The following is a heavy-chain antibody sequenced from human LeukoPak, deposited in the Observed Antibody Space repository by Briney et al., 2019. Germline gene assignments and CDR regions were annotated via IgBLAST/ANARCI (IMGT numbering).Heavy chain of an antibody. D-gene: IGHD2-2*01. Sequence: ASVKVSCKASGYTFTSYDINCVRQATGQGLEWMGGIIPIFGTANYAQKFQGRVTITADESTSTAYMELSSLRSEDTAVYYCARVSGASCFHWGQGTLVTVSS. J-gene: IGHJ4*02. CDR1: GYTFTSYD. CDR2: IIPIFGTA. V-gene: IGHV1-69*13. CDR3: ARVSGASCFH.